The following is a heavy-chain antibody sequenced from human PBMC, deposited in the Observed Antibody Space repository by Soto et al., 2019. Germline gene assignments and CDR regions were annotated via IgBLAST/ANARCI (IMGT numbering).Heavy chain of an antibody. CDR3: AREARGRITIFN. CDR2: IYSGGST. J-gene: IGHJ4*02. D-gene: IGHD3-3*01. CDR1: GFTVSSNY. V-gene: IGHV3-53*01. Sequence: GGSLRLSCAASGFTVSSNYMSWVRQAPGKGLEWVSVIYSGGSTYYADSVKGRFTISRDNSKNTLYLQMNSLRAEDTAVYYCAREARGRITIFNWGQGTLVTVSS.